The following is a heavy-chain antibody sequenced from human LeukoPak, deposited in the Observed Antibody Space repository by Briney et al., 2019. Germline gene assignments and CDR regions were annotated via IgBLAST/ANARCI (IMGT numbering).Heavy chain of an antibody. Sequence: GASVKVSCKASGYTFTSYDINWLRQATGQGLEWMGWMNPNSGNTGYAQKFQGRVTMTRNTSISTAYMELSSLRSQDTAVYYCARGFEALEGAAGQLVDYWGQGTLVTVSS. CDR1: GYTFTSYD. V-gene: IGHV1-8*01. J-gene: IGHJ4*02. D-gene: IGHD6-13*01. CDR3: ARGFEALEGAAGQLVDY. CDR2: MNPNSGNT.